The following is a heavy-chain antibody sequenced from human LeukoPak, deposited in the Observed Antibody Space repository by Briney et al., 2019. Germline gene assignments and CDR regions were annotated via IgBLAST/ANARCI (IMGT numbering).Heavy chain of an antibody. CDR1: GFTFSSYG. J-gene: IGHJ4*02. D-gene: IGHD2-2*01. V-gene: IGHV3-23*01. CDR3: AKGRYCSSTSCDADY. Sequence: GGSLRLSCAASGFTFSSYGMSWVRQAPGKGLEWVSAISGSGGSTYYADSVKGRFTISRDNSKNTLYLQMNSLRAEDTAVYYCAKGRYCSSTSCDADYWGQGTLVTVSS. CDR2: ISGSGGST.